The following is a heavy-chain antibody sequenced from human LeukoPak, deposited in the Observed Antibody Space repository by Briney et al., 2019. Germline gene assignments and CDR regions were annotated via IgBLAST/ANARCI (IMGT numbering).Heavy chain of an antibody. D-gene: IGHD1-26*01. CDR3: ARRGSRELLRGAFDI. J-gene: IGHJ3*02. CDR2: IYPGDSDT. V-gene: IGHV5-51*01. Sequence: GASLKISCKGSGSIFTSYWIGWGRPLPGKGLEWMGIIYPGDSDTRYSPSFQGQVTISADKSISTAYLQWSSLKASDTAMYYCARRGSRELLRGAFDIWGQGTWSPSLQ. CDR1: GSIFTSYW.